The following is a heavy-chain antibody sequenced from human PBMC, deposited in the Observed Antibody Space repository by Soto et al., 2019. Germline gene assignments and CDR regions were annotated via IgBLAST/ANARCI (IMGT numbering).Heavy chain of an antibody. J-gene: IGHJ5*02. CDR3: ARVSPSSRAAEP. D-gene: IGHD6-13*01. V-gene: IGHV1-18*01. Sequence: QVQLVQSGAEVKKPGASVRVSRKASGYTFTSYSISWVRQAPGQGLEWMGWISAYNGNTNYAQSLQGRVTMTTDTSTTTAYMELRSLKSDDTAVYYCARVSPSSRAAEPWGQGTLVTVS. CDR2: ISAYNGNT. CDR1: GYTFTSYS.